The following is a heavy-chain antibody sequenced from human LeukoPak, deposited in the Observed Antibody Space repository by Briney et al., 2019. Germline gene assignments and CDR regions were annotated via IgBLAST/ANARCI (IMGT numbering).Heavy chain of an antibody. D-gene: IGHD5-24*01. V-gene: IGHV1-46*01. Sequence: SVKVSCKASGYTLTNHYMYWVRQASGKRLEWMGIIYPSGDRTSYAQKFQGRVTMTSDTSTSTVYMELSSLRSEDTAVYYCARVPEAGYNPDYWGQGTLVTVSA. CDR3: ARVPEAGYNPDY. J-gene: IGHJ4*02. CDR2: IYPSGDRT. CDR1: GYTLTNHY.